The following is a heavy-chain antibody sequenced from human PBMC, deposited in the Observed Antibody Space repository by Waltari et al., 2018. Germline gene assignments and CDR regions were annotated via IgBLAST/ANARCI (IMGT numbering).Heavy chain of an antibody. CDR2: GSSSGHNT. CDR3: AILDISYYSYYDMDF. J-gene: IGHJ6*02. Sequence: DVQLLESGGDFIEPGKSLRLSCAGSGFPFDYFDLPWVRQAPGKGMELVSTGSSSGHNTDYADSVKGRFTIARDNSENTLYLNMNSLRPEDTAIYYWAILDISYYSYYDMDFWGRGTTVTVSS. D-gene: IGHD3-10*01. CDR1: GFPFDYFD. V-gene: IGHV3-23*05.